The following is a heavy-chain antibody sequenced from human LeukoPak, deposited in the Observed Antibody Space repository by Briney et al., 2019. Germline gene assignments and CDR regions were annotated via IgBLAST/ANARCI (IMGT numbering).Heavy chain of an antibody. CDR1: GGSISSSSYY. V-gene: IGHV4-39*07. J-gene: IGHJ4*02. Sequence: SETLSLTCTVSGGSISSSSYYWGWIRQPPGKGLEWIGSIYYSGSTYYNPSLKSRVTISVDTSKNQFSLKLSSVTAADTAVYYCARVDSGSYSRGPQGDFDYWGQGTLVTVSS. CDR2: IYYSGST. CDR3: ARVDSGSYSRGPQGDFDY. D-gene: IGHD1-26*01.